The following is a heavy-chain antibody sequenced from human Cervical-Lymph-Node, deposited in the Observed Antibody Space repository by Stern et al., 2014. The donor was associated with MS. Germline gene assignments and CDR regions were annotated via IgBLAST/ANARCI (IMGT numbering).Heavy chain of an antibody. CDR3: ARQGNYHDSHAFDI. J-gene: IGHJ3*02. Sequence: VQLVQSGAEVEKSGESLNISCKGAGYSFGSHWIPWVRQTPGKGLEWMGISYPGDSDTRHSPSFQGHVSISVDKSSSTAYLQWSSLTDSDTAIYYCARQGNYHDSHAFDIWGQGTMVIVSS. D-gene: IGHD3-22*01. V-gene: IGHV5-51*01. CDR2: SYPGDSDT. CDR1: GYSFGSHW.